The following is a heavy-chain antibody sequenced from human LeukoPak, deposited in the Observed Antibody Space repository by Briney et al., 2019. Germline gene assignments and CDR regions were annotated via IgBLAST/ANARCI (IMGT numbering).Heavy chain of an antibody. V-gene: IGHV1-46*01. CDR3: ARVIVRRTYSSSWYYFDY. CDR2: INPSGGST. D-gene: IGHD6-13*01. J-gene: IGHJ4*02. CDR1: GYTFTSYY. Sequence: GASVKVSCKASGYTFTSYYMHWVRQAPGQGLEWMGIINPSGGSTSYAQKFQGRVTMTRDTSTSTAYMELRSLRSDDTAVYYCARVIVRRTYSSSWYYFDYWGQGTLVTVSS.